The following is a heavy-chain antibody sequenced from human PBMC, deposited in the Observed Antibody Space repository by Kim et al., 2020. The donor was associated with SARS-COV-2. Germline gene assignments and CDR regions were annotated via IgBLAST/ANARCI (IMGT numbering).Heavy chain of an antibody. D-gene: IGHD2-15*01. Sequence: YNNPPPKSRVTLSVATSKNRFSLKLSSVTAADTAVYYCARQGGTSSPFDYWGQGTLVTVSS. J-gene: IGHJ4*02. V-gene: IGHV4-39*01. CDR3: ARQGGTSSPFDY.